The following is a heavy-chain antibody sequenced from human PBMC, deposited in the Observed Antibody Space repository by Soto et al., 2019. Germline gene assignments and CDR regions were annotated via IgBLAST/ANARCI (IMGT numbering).Heavy chain of an antibody. Sequence: PGGSLRLSCAASEFTVSDNYMSWVRQAPGKGLEWVSIIYDAGSTFYADSVKGRFTISRDNSKNTLYLQMNSLRAEDTAMYYCARVRYSGNYIPSYYFDSWGQGILVTASS. CDR2: IYDAGST. J-gene: IGHJ4*02. V-gene: IGHV3-53*01. CDR3: ARVRYSGNYIPSYYFDS. CDR1: EFTVSDNY. D-gene: IGHD1-26*01.